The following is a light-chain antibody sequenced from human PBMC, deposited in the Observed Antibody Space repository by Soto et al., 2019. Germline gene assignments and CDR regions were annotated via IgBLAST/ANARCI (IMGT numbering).Light chain of an antibody. CDR3: QQRSDWPPLWT. V-gene: IGKV3-11*01. CDR2: DES. J-gene: IGKJ1*01. CDR1: QSVSRF. Sequence: LTQSVAAQSLSKEERPVGSECGFQSVSRFLAWYQQKPGQAPRLLIYDESNRATGIPVRFRGSGSGTDLALTITRLEPEDFEVYYCQQRSDWPPLWTFGQGTKVDIK.